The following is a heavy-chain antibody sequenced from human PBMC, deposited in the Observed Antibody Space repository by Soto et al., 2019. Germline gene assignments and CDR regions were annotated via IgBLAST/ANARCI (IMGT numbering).Heavy chain of an antibody. CDR1: GYTFTSYD. V-gene: IGHV1-8*01. D-gene: IGHD6-19*01. CDR3: AISSSVWYDYYYCCMDV. CDR2: MNPNSGNT. Sequence: ASVKVSCKASGYTFTSYDINWVRQATGQGLEWMGWMNPNSGNTGYAQKFQGRVTMTRNTSISTAYMVLSSRRSEATAVYYCAISSSVWYDYYYCCMDVWGQWTPVTVSS. J-gene: IGHJ6*01.